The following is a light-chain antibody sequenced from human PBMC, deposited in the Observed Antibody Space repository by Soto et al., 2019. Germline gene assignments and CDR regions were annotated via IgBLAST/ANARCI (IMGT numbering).Light chain of an antibody. CDR2: DAS. V-gene: IGKV3-20*01. Sequence: EIVLTQSPGTLSLSPGERATLSCRASQRISNSYLAWYQQKPGQAPRLLLYDASSRATGIPDRVSGSGSGTDFTLTISRLEPEDVAVYYCQQYSRPPFAFGHGTKVEIK. CDR3: QQYSRPPFA. CDR1: QRISNSY. J-gene: IGKJ2*01.